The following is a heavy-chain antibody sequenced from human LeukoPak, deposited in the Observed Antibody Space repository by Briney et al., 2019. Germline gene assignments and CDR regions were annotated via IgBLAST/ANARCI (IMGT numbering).Heavy chain of an antibody. CDR1: GFTFSSYS. CDR2: ISSSSSYI. V-gene: IGHV3-21*01. J-gene: IGHJ4*02. Sequence: GGSLRLSCAASGFTFSSYSMNWVRQAPGKGLEWVSSISSSSSYIYYADSVKGRFTISRDNSKNTLYLQMNSLRAEDTAVYYCARDREMATIHDYWGQGTLVTVSS. CDR3: ARDREMATIHDY. D-gene: IGHD5-24*01.